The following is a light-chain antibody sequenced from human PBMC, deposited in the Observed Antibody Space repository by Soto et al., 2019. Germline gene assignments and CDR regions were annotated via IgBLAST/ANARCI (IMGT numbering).Light chain of an antibody. J-gene: IGLJ1*01. Sequence: QSALTQPASVSGSPGQSITISCTGTSSDVGGYNYVSWYQQHPGKAPKLMIYEVSNRPSGVSIRFSGSKSGNTASLTISGLQAEDEADYYCSSYTSNSTPYVFGTGTKLTVL. CDR2: EVS. CDR1: SSDVGGYNY. CDR3: SSYTSNSTPYV. V-gene: IGLV2-14*01.